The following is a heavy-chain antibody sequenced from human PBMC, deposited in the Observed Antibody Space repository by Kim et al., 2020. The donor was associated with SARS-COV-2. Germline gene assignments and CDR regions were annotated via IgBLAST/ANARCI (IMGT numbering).Heavy chain of an antibody. V-gene: IGHV3-73*01. Sequence: GGSLRLSCAASGFTFSGSAMHWVRQASGKGLEWVGRIRSKANSYATAYAASVKGRFTISRDDSKNTAYLQMNSLKTEDTAVYYCTRHGAPPPPNTKYSSGHLQGAFDIWGQGTMVTVSS. D-gene: IGHD6-19*01. CDR3: TRHGAPPPPNTKYSSGHLQGAFDI. CDR2: IRSKANSYAT. CDR1: GFTFSGSA. J-gene: IGHJ3*02.